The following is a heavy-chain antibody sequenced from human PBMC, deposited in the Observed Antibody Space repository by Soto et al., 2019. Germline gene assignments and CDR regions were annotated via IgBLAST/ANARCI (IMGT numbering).Heavy chain of an antibody. D-gene: IGHD3-22*01. Sequence: ASVKVSCKASGGTFSSYAISWVRQAPGQGLEWMGGIIPIFGTANYAQKFQGRVTITADESTSTAYMELSSLRSEDTAVYYCARDLNPYYYDSSGYQGGDAFDIWGQGTMVTVSS. CDR2: IIPIFGTA. CDR3: ARDLNPYYYDSSGYQGGDAFDI. J-gene: IGHJ3*02. CDR1: GGTFSSYA. V-gene: IGHV1-69*13.